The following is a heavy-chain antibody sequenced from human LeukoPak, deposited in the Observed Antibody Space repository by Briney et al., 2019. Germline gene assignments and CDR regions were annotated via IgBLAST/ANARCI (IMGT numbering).Heavy chain of an antibody. CDR2: IKHEGTEK. CDR1: GFTFNVYW. Sequence: GGSLRLSCAASGFTFNVYWMNWVRQAPGKGLEWVANIKHEGTEKNYVDSVKGRFTIYRDNAENTLYLQMNSLRAEDTAVYYCVRDFYVDYWGRGGMVSVCS. J-gene: IGHJ4*02. D-gene: IGHD2/OR15-2a*01. V-gene: IGHV3-7*03. CDR3: VRDFYVDY.